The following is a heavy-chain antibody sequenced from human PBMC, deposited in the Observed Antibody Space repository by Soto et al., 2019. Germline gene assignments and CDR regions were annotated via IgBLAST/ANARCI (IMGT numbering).Heavy chain of an antibody. CDR2: ISYEGSSK. Sequence: SLTLSRADYGFAFNSYAINWVRQAPGKGLEWVADISYEGSSKPFADSARGRCTISRATSNKRVLLQICSLRAEESPCYCGVRDFGGLRVWGLDYWGQGTLVTVSS. CDR1: GFAFNSYA. CDR3: VRDFGGLRVWGLDY. D-gene: IGHD3-16*01. V-gene: IGHV3-30-3*01. J-gene: IGHJ4*02.